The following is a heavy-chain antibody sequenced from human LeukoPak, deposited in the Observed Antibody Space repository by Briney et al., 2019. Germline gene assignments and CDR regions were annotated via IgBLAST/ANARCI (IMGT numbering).Heavy chain of an antibody. V-gene: IGHV3-23*01. Sequence: PGGSLRLSCAASGFTFTTYGMSWVRQAPGKGLEWVSGISSSGGNTYYADPVKGRFTISRDNSKSTLYLQMNSLRVEDTAVYYCAKGSASSGYPRDYWGQGTLVTVSS. CDR3: AKGSASSGYPRDY. J-gene: IGHJ4*02. CDR1: GFTFTTYG. D-gene: IGHD3-22*01. CDR2: ISSSGGNT.